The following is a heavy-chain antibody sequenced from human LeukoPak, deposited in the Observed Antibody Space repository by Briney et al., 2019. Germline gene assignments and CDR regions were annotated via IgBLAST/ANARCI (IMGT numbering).Heavy chain of an antibody. CDR1: GGSISSYY. Sequence: SETLSLTCTVSGGSISSYYWSWIRQHPGKGLEWIGYIYYSGSTYYNPSLKSRVTISIDTSKNQFSLKVNSVTAADTAVYYCATDTYSYDSSGLINWFDPWGQGTLVTVSS. J-gene: IGHJ5*02. V-gene: IGHV4-59*06. CDR3: ATDTYSYDSSGLINWFDP. D-gene: IGHD3-22*01. CDR2: IYYSGST.